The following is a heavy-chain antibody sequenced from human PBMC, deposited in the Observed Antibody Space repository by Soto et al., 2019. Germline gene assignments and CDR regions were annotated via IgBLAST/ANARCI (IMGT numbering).Heavy chain of an antibody. V-gene: IGHV1-18*01. CDR1: GYTFTSYG. CDR2: ISAYNGNT. J-gene: IGHJ6*02. Sequence: ASVKVSCKASGYTFTSYGISWVRQAPGQGLEWMGWISAYNGNTNYAQKLQGRVTMTTDTSTSTAYMELRSLRSDDTAVYYCARRTHSSGWYSAVSYYYGMDVWGQGTTVTVSS. D-gene: IGHD6-19*01. CDR3: ARRTHSSGWYSAVSYYYGMDV.